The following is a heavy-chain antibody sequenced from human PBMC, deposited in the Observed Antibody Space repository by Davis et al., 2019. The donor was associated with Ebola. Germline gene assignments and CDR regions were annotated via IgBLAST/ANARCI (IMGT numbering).Heavy chain of an antibody. Sequence: PSETLSLTCTVSGGSISSYYWSWIRQPPGKGLEWIGYIYYSGSTNYNPSLKSRVTISVDTSKNQFSLKLSSVTAADTAVYYCARDRGYSGYETYDYWGQGTLVTVSS. J-gene: IGHJ4*02. D-gene: IGHD5-12*01. V-gene: IGHV4-59*01. CDR2: IYYSGST. CDR1: GGSISSYY. CDR3: ARDRGYSGYETYDY.